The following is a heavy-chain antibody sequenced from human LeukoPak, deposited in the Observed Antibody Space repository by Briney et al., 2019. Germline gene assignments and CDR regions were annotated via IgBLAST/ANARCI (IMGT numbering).Heavy chain of an antibody. CDR2: IWYDGSNE. J-gene: IGHJ6*02. CDR1: GFTFSSYA. CDR3: AKESDGMDV. Sequence: GGSLRLSCIASGFTFSSYAMHWVRQAPGKGLEWVAVIWYDGSNEYYADSVKGRFTISRDNSKNTLYLQMNSLRAEDTAVYYCAKESDGMDVWGQGTAVTVSS. V-gene: IGHV3-33*06.